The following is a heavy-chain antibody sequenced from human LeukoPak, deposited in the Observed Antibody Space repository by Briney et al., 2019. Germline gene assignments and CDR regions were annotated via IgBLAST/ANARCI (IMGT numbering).Heavy chain of an antibody. J-gene: IGHJ6*02. CDR2: IYYGGST. CDR1: GGSISSYY. V-gene: IGHV4-59*01. D-gene: IGHD2-2*01. CDR3: ASTRYQLLPYYYYYGMDV. Sequence: SETLSLTCTVSGGSISSYYWSWIRQPPGKGLEWIGYIYYGGSTNYNPSLKSRVTISVDTSKNQFSLKLSSVSAADTAVYYCASTRYQLLPYYYYYGMDVWGQGTTVTVSS.